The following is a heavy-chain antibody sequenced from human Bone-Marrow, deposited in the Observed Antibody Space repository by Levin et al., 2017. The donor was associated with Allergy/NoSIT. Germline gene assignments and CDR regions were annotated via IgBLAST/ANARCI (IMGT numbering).Heavy chain of an antibody. CDR1: GYTFTGYY. D-gene: IGHD2-2*01. Sequence: ASVKVSCKASGYTFTGYYMHWVRQAPGQGLEWMGWINPNSGGTNYAQKFQGRVTMTRDTSISTAYMELSRLRSDDTAVYYCAREIVVVPAATKNEYYYYYYGIDVWGQGTTVTVSS. V-gene: IGHV1-2*02. CDR3: AREIVVVPAATKNEYYYYYYGIDV. CDR2: INPNSGGT. J-gene: IGHJ6*02.